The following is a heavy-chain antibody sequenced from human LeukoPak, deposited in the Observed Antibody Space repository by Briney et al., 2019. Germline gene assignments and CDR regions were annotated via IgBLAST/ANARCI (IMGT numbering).Heavy chain of an antibody. Sequence: EASVKVSCKASGYTFTSYDINWVRQATGQGLEWMGWINPNSGGTNYAQKFQGRVTMTRDTSISTAYMELSRLRSDDTAVYYCARDLAYYYGSGNTFDIWGQGTMVTVSS. CDR1: GYTFTSYD. D-gene: IGHD3-10*01. J-gene: IGHJ3*02. CDR3: ARDLAYYYGSGNTFDI. V-gene: IGHV1-2*02. CDR2: INPNSGGT.